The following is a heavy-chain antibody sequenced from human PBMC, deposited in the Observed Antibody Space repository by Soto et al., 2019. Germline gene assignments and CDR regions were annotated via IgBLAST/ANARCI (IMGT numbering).Heavy chain of an antibody. J-gene: IGHJ3*02. D-gene: IGHD6-6*01. Sequence: SLRLSCAASGFTFSRYAIHWVRQAPGKGLEWVALISYDGSDKHYADSVKGRFTISRDNSKNTLYLQMNSLRPEDTAFYYCAKVRSTVSSNDGFDIWGQGTMVTVSS. CDR3: AKVRSTVSSNDGFDI. V-gene: IGHV3-30*04. CDR2: ISYDGSDK. CDR1: GFTFSRYA.